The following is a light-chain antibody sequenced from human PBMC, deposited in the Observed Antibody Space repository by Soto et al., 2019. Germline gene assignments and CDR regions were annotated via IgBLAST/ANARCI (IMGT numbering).Light chain of an antibody. CDR2: EVS. Sequence: QSVLTQPASVSGSPGQSITISCTGTNSDVGGYNYVSWYQQHPGKAPELMIYEVSHRPSGVSNRFSGSKSDNTASLTISGLQAEDEADYYCSSYTGISTPYVYGLGIKVAV. CDR3: SSYTGISTPYV. CDR1: NSDVGGYNY. J-gene: IGLJ1*01. V-gene: IGLV2-14*01.